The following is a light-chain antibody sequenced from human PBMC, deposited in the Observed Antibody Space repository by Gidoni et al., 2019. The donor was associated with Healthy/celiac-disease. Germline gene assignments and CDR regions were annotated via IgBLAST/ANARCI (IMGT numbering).Light chain of an antibody. CDR1: SSNIGNNA. CDR3: AAWDDSLNGHWV. V-gene: IGLV1-36*01. CDR2: YDD. Sequence: QSALTQPPSVSQTHRQTVTISCSGSSSNIGNNAVNWYQQLPGKAPKLLIYYDDLLPSGVSDRFSGSKSGTSASLAISGLQSEDEADYYCAAWDDSLNGHWVFGGGTKLTVL. J-gene: IGLJ3*02.